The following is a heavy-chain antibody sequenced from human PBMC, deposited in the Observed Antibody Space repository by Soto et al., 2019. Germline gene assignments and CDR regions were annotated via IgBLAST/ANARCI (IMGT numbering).Heavy chain of an antibody. CDR3: ARGSGYYCFDW. V-gene: IGHV3-11*01. CDR1: GFTLSDYY. D-gene: IGHD6-13*01. Sequence: QVQLVESGGGLVKPGGSLTLSCVGSGFTLSDYYMSWIRQAPGKGLEWVAYIGHTGSPIFYADSVKGRFTISRDNAKNSLYLQMHSLRAEATALYYCARGSGYYCFDWWGQGALVTVSS. CDR2: IGHTGSPI. J-gene: IGHJ4*02.